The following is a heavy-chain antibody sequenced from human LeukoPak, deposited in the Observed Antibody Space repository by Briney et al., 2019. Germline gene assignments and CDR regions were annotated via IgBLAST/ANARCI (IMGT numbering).Heavy chain of an antibody. Sequence: NPSETLSLTCTVSGGSISSGSYYWSWIRQPAGKGLEWIGRIYTSGSTNYNPSLKSRVTISVDTSKNQFSLKLSSVTAADTAVYYCARDSPWELLDYWGQGTLVTVSS. CDR1: GGSISSGSYY. CDR2: IYTSGST. J-gene: IGHJ4*02. D-gene: IGHD1-26*01. V-gene: IGHV4-61*02. CDR3: ARDSPWELLDY.